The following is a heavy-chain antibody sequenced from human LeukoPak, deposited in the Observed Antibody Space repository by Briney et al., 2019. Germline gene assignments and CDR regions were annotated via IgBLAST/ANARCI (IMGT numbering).Heavy chain of an antibody. CDR3: AKDIGGYSYAADY. V-gene: IGHV3-43*02. J-gene: IGHJ4*02. Sequence: PGGSLRLSCAASGFTFDDYAMHWVRQAPGKGLEWVSLISGDGGRRYYADSVKVRVTISRDNSKNSLYLQMNSLRTEDTALYYCAKDIGGYSYAADYRGQGTLVTVSS. CDR1: GFTFDDYA. D-gene: IGHD5-18*01. CDR2: ISGDGGRR.